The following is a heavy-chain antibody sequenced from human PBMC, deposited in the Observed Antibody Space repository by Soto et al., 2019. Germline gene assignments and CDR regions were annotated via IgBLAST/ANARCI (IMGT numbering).Heavy chain of an antibody. CDR3: ARTTTTKTTVTIWRLFDY. CDR1: GGSISSYY. Sequence: SETLSLTCTVSGGSISSYYWSWIRQPPGKGLEWIGYIFYSGSAKYNPSLKSRVTISVDRSKNQFSLKLSSVTAADTAVYYCARTTTTKTTVTIWRLFDYWGQGTLVTVSS. D-gene: IGHD4-17*01. V-gene: IGHV4-59*08. CDR2: IFYSGSA. J-gene: IGHJ4*02.